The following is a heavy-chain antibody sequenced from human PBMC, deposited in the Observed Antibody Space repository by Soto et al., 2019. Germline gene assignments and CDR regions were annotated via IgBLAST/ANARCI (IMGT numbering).Heavy chain of an antibody. D-gene: IGHD1-26*01. J-gene: IGHJ4*02. V-gene: IGHV3-23*01. CDR3: AKDWDQIS. CDR2: ISGDGSDT. Sequence: PGGSLRLSWAASGFTFSSYALTWVRQAPGKGLQWVSGISGDGSDTYYTESVKGRFTISRDNSENTMYLQMNSLRGEDTAIYYCAKDWDQISWGQGTLVPVS. CDR1: GFTFSSYA.